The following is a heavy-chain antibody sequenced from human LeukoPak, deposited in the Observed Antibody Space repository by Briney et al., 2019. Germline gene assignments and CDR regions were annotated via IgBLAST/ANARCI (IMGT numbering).Heavy chain of an antibody. Sequence: PSQTMSLTCTVSGGSISSGSYYWRWIRQPAGKGLEWIGRIYTSGSTNYKPSLKSRVTISVDTSKNQFSLKLSSVTAADTAVYYCARGSDYYDSSGYRFDYWGQGTLVSVSS. D-gene: IGHD3-22*01. V-gene: IGHV4-61*02. CDR3: ARGSDYYDSSGYRFDY. CDR1: GGSISSGSYY. CDR2: IYTSGST. J-gene: IGHJ4*02.